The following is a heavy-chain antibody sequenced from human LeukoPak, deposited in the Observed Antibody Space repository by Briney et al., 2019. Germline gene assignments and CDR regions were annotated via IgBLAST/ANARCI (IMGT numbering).Heavy chain of an antibody. CDR3: AKDALALRYFDWLPRSYFDY. D-gene: IGHD3-9*01. CDR2: IWYDGSNK. Sequence: PGGSLRLSCAASGFTFSSYGMHWVRQAPGKGLEWVAVIWYDGSNKYYADSVKGRFTISRDNSKNTLYLQMNSLGAEDTAVYYCAKDALALRYFDWLPRSYFDYWGQGTLVTVSS. V-gene: IGHV3-33*06. CDR1: GFTFSSYG. J-gene: IGHJ4*02.